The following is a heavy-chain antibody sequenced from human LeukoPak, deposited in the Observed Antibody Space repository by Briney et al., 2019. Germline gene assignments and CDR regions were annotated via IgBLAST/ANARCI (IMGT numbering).Heavy chain of an antibody. J-gene: IGHJ3*02. D-gene: IGHD1-26*01. CDR2: FDPEDGET. CDR3: ATAASGSYLDAFDI. CDR1: GYTLTELS. V-gene: IGHV1-24*01. Sequence: ASVKVSCKVSGYTLTELSMHWVRQAPGKGLEWMGGFDPEDGETIYAQKFQGRVTMTEDTSTDTAYMELSSLRSEDTAVYYCATAASGSYLDAFDIWGQGTMVTVSS.